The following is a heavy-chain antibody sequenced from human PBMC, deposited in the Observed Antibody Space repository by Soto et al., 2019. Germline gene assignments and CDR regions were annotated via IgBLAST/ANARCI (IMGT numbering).Heavy chain of an antibody. V-gene: IGHV2-5*01. CDR3: APSPNWGSAFDI. CDR2: IYWNDNK. J-gene: IGHJ3*02. Sequence: QITLKESGPTLVKPTQTLTLTCTFSGFSLSTSGVGVGWIRQPPGKALEWLALIYWNDNKPYSPSLKSRLTLTKDTSKNQVVLTRTIMDPVDTATYSCAPSPNWGSAFDIWGQGTMVTVSS. D-gene: IGHD7-27*01. CDR1: GFSLSTSGVG.